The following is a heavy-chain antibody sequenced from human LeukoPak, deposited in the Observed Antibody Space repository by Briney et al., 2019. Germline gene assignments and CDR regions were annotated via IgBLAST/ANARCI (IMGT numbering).Heavy chain of an antibody. Sequence: QPGGSLRLSCVASGFPFSSYWMTWVRQAPGKGLEWVANIKQDGSKKSYVDSVKGRFTISRDNAKNSLYLQMNSLRAEDTAVYYCATFRFLGTWGQGTMVTVSP. J-gene: IGHJ3*01. D-gene: IGHD3-3*01. V-gene: IGHV3-7*03. CDR1: GFPFSSYW. CDR2: IKQDGSKK. CDR3: ATFRFLGT.